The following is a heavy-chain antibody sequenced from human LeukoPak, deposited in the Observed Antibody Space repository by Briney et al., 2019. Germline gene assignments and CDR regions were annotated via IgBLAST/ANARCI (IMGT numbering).Heavy chain of an antibody. J-gene: IGHJ4*02. V-gene: IGHV1-69*13. CDR2: IIPIFGTA. Sequence: ASVKVSCKASGGTFRSYAINWVRQAPGQGLEWMGGIIPIFGTANYAQNFQGGVTITADESTSTAYLQLSRLKSDDTAIYYCARGEAPEDKWDQGSLVTVSS. CDR1: GGTFRSYA. CDR3: ARGEAPEDK.